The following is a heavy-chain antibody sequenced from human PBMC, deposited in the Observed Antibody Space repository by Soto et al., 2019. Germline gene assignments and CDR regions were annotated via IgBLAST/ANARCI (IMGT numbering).Heavy chain of an antibody. V-gene: IGHV3-9*01. D-gene: IGHD6-13*01. Sequence: EVQLVESGGGLVQPGRSLRLSCAASGFTFDDYAMHWVRQAPGKGLEWVSGISWNSGSIGYADSVKGRFTISRDNAKNSLYLQMNSLRAEDTALDYCAKDIDSSSWYLDYWGQGTLVTVSS. CDR2: ISWNSGSI. CDR3: AKDIDSSSWYLDY. CDR1: GFTFDDYA. J-gene: IGHJ4*02.